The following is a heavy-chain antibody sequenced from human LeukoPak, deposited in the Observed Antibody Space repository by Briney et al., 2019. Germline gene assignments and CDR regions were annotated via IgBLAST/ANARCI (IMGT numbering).Heavy chain of an antibody. V-gene: IGHV4-34*01. CDR1: GGSFGIYY. Sequence: PSETLSLTCAVYGGSFGIYYWSWIRQPPGKGLEWIGEINHSGSTNYNPSLKSRVTISVDVSKNQFSPKLSSVTAADTAVYYCAGPGAGDLDYWGQGTLVIVSS. CDR2: INHSGST. J-gene: IGHJ4*02. CDR3: AGPGAGDLDY. D-gene: IGHD3-10*01.